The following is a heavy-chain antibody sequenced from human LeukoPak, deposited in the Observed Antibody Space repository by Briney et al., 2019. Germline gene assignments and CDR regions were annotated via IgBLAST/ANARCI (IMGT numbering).Heavy chain of an antibody. CDR1: GFSFSSAYH. V-gene: IGHV4-38-2*02. J-gene: IGHJ4*02. CDR3: ARDDIGFEY. CDR2: ISHTGVT. Sequence: SETLSLTCSVSGFSFSSAYHWGWIRQPRGGRLECIGSISHTGVTYYNPSFKSRLTISRDTSKDEFSLQLTSVTAADTAMYYCARDDIGFEYWGQGIVVTVSS.